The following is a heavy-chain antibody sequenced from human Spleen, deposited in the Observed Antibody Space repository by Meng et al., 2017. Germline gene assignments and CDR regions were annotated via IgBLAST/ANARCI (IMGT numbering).Heavy chain of an antibody. V-gene: IGHV4-34*01. Sequence: QGQLPPWGAGLLQPSDTLSLTCVVPGGSFSDYYWSWIRQPPGKGLEWIGEINHSGSTNYNPSLESRATISVDTSQNNLSLKLSSVTAADSAVYYCARGPTTMAHDFDYWGQGTLVTVSS. D-gene: IGHD4-11*01. J-gene: IGHJ4*02. CDR3: ARGPTTMAHDFDY. CDR2: INHSGST. CDR1: GGSFSDYY.